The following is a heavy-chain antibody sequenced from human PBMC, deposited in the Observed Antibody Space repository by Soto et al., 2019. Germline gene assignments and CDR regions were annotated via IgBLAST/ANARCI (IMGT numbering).Heavy chain of an antibody. Sequence: PGGSLRLSCAASGFTFSTYGMHWVRQAPGKGLEWVAVISYDGSNKYYTDSVKGRFTISRDNSKNTLFLQMNSLRAEDTAVYYCAKELGEYCSGGSCYYFDYWGQGT. CDR3: AKELGEYCSGGSCYYFDY. D-gene: IGHD2-15*01. V-gene: IGHV3-30*18. J-gene: IGHJ4*02. CDR2: ISYDGSNK. CDR1: GFTFSTYG.